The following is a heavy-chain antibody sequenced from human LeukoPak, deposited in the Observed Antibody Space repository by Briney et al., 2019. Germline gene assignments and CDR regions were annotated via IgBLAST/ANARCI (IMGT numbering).Heavy chain of an antibody. Sequence: PGGSLRLSCAASGFTFDDYAMHWVRQAPGKGLGWVSGISWNSGSIGYADSVKGRFTISRDNAKNSLYLQMNSLRAEDTALYYCAKGGYSYGPTHFDYWGQGTLVTVSS. D-gene: IGHD5-18*01. V-gene: IGHV3-9*01. J-gene: IGHJ4*02. CDR3: AKGGYSYGPTHFDY. CDR2: ISWNSGSI. CDR1: GFTFDDYA.